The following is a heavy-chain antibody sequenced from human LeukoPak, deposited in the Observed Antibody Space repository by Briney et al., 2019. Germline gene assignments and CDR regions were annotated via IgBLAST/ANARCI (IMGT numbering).Heavy chain of an antibody. J-gene: IGHJ4*02. CDR3: ARDQGSLTRSWYTGY. V-gene: IGHV1-2*06. D-gene: IGHD6-13*01. Sequence: GASVKVSCKASGYTLTGYHIHWVRQAPGQGLEWMGRINPYSGDTIFAQKFQGRVTMTRDTSITTAYMDLSSLTAGDTAVYFCARDQGSLTRSWYTGYWGQGTQVTVSS. CDR1: GYTLTGYH. CDR2: INPYSGDT.